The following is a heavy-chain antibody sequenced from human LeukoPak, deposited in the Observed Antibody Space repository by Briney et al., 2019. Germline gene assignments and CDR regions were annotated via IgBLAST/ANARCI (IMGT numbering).Heavy chain of an antibody. D-gene: IGHD5-24*01. V-gene: IGHV4-59*08. CDR1: GGSISSYY. Sequence: SETLSLTCTVSGGSISSYYWSWIRQPPGKGLEWIGYIYYSGSTNYNPSLKSRVTISVDTSKNQFSLKLSAVTAADTAVYYCARHRSGWLQSSFDYWGQGTLVTVSS. J-gene: IGHJ4*02. CDR2: IYYSGST. CDR3: ARHRSGWLQSSFDY.